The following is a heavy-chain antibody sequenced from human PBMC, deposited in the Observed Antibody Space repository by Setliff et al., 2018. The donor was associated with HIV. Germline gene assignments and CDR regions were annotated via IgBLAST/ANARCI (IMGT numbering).Heavy chain of an antibody. CDR3: ARDKGRPHHFDNNGYYRSDTFDI. CDR2: TFHTGYT. Sequence: PSETLSLTCSVSGYSISSGYYWGWIRQPPEKGLEWIGYTFHTGYTYYNPSLKSRIIISVDLSKDQLSLELTSVTAADTAIYYCARDKGRPHHFDNNGYYRSDTFDIWGHGTMVT. V-gene: IGHV4-38-2*02. D-gene: IGHD3-22*01. CDR1: GYSISSGYY. J-gene: IGHJ3*02.